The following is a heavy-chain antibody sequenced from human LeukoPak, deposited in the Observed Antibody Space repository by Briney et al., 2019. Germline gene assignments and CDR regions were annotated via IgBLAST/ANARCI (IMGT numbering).Heavy chain of an antibody. Sequence: PLASVKVSCKASGFTFTSSAVQWVRQARGQRLEWIGWIVVGSGNTNYAQKFQERVTITRDMSTSTAYMELSSLRSEDTAVYYCARGGYDFVYYYYGMDVWGQGTTVTVSS. V-gene: IGHV1-58*01. CDR3: ARGGYDFVYYYYGMDV. D-gene: IGHD3-3*01. CDR1: GFTFTSSA. J-gene: IGHJ6*02. CDR2: IVVGSGNT.